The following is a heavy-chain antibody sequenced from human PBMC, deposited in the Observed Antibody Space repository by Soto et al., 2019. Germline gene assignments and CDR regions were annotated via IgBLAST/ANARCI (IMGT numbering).Heavy chain of an antibody. Sequence: QLQLQESGPGLVKPSETLSLTCSVSDDSINSDKYYWGWIRQPPGKGLEWIGSIYYRGNAYYNPSPQTRVTITLDKSTSRFSLKLNAVTAADPAVYFCARLEGLATISYYFDFWGPGALVTVSS. CDR2: IYYRGNA. V-gene: IGHV4-39*01. J-gene: IGHJ4*02. CDR3: ARLEGLATISYYFDF. D-gene: IGHD3-9*01. CDR1: DDSINSDKYY.